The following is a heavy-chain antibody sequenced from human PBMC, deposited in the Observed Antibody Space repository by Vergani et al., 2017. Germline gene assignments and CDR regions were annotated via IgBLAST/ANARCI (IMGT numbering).Heavy chain of an antibody. J-gene: IGHJ3*02. CDR3: AREVQLTPGEPDAFDI. Sequence: EVQLVESGGGLVKPGGSLRLSCAASGFTFSSYSMNWVRQAPGKGLEWVSSISSSSSYIYYADSVKGRFTSSRDKAKNSLYLQMNSLRAEDTAVYYCAREVQLTPGEPDAFDIWGQGTMVTVSS. CDR1: GFTFSSYS. V-gene: IGHV3-21*01. CDR2: ISSSSSYI. D-gene: IGHD1-1*01.